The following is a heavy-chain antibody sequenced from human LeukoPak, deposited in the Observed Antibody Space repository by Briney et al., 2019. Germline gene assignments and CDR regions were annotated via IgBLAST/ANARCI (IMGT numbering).Heavy chain of an antibody. J-gene: IGHJ6*02. Sequence: PGGSLRLSCAASGFTLSDYDIHWVRQAIGKGLDWVSGLGSAGDKYHAGSERGRFTISRGDAENSVYLQMNGLRPEDTAIYYCARAKRETSTRPWTSGMDVWGQGTTVTVSS. CDR1: GFTLSDYD. D-gene: IGHD3/OR15-3a*01. CDR3: ARAKRETSTRPWTSGMDV. V-gene: IGHV3-13*01. CDR2: LGSAGDK.